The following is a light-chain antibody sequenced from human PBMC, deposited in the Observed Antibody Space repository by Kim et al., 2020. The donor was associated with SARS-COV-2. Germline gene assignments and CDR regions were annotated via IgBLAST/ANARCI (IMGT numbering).Light chain of an antibody. CDR2: WAS. J-gene: IGKJ2*01. V-gene: IGKV4-1*01. CDR3: KQYYYSPNT. Sequence: IVMTQSLGSLALSLGERATINCKSSQTILDRSNNKNKLAWYQQKPGQPPKLLIYWASTRESGVPDRFSGSGSGTDFTLTIGSLEAEDGADYYCKQYYYSPNTIGQGTNLEI. CDR1: QTILDRSNNKNK.